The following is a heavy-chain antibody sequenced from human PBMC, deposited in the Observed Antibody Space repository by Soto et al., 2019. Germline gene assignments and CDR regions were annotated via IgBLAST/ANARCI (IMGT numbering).Heavy chain of an antibody. J-gene: IGHJ6*02. Sequence: KPSETLSLTCDVSGDTISTGGYTWAWIRQPPGKALEWIGHTYHSGNPYYNPSLKSRVIISVDRSKNQFSLKLSSVTAADTAVYYCARGAVRFLEWLLINGSDYGMDVWGQGTTVTVSS. D-gene: IGHD3-3*01. CDR2: TYHSGNP. CDR3: ARGAVRFLEWLLINGSDYGMDV. V-gene: IGHV4-30-2*01. CDR1: GDTISTGGYT.